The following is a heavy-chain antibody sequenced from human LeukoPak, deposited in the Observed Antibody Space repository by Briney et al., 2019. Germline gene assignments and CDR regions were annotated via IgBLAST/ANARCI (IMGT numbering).Heavy chain of an antibody. Sequence: ASVKVSCKASGYTFTSYGISWVRQAPGQGLKWMGWISAYNGNTNYAQKLQGRVTMTTDTSTSTAYMELRSLRSDDTAVYYCARVPVPLYCSSTSCSPRGVFDPWGQGTLVTVSS. J-gene: IGHJ5*02. CDR3: ARVPVPLYCSSTSCSPRGVFDP. CDR1: GYTFTSYG. D-gene: IGHD2-2*01. CDR2: ISAYNGNT. V-gene: IGHV1-18*01.